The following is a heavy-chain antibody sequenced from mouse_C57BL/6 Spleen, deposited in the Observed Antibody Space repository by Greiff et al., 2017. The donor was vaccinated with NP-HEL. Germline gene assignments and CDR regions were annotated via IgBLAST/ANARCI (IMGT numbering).Heavy chain of an antibody. CDR3: AIRLITSACDY. J-gene: IGHJ2*01. D-gene: IGHD1-2*01. V-gene: IGHV1-74*01. Sequence: QVQLQQSGAELVKPGASVKVSCKASGYTFTSYWMHWVKQRPGKGLEWIGRINPSDSDTNYNQKFKGKATLTVDKSSSTAYLQLSSLTSADTAVFSRAIRLITSACDYWGQGTTLTVSS. CDR1: GYTFTSYW. CDR2: INPSDSDT.